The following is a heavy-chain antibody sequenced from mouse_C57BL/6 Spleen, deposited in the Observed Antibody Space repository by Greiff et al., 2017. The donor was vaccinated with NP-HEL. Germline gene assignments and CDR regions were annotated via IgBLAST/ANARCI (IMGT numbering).Heavy chain of an antibody. CDR2: IDPEDGDT. CDR1: GFNIKDYY. D-gene: IGHD1-1*01. V-gene: IGHV14-1*01. CDR3: TRYYGSSPPLDY. J-gene: IGHJ2*01. Sequence: EVKLQESGAELVRPGASVKLSCTASGFNIKDYYMHWVKQRPEQGLEWIGRIDPEDGDTEYAPKFQGKATMTADTSSNTAYLQLSSLTSEDTAVYYCTRYYGSSPPLDYWGQGTTLTVSS.